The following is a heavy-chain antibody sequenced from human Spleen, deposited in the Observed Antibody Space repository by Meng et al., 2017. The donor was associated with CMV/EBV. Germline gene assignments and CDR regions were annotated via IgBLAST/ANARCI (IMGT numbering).Heavy chain of an antibody. J-gene: IGHJ4*02. CDR2: ISWDGGST. V-gene: IGHV3-43D*03. CDR3: AKDMGLRFLEWLVDN. D-gene: IGHD3-3*01. CDR1: GFTFDDYA. Sequence: GESLKISCATSGFTFDDYAMHWVCQAPGKGLEWVALISWDGGSTYSADSVKGRFAISRDNSKNSLYLQMNSLRAEDSAFYYCAKDMGLRFLEWLVDNWGQGTLVTVSS.